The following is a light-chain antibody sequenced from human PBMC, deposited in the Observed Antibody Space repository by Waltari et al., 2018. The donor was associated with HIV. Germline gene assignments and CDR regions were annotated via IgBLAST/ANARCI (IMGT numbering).Light chain of an antibody. Sequence: GTSSDVGSYNFVSWYQQHPGNAPKLIIYEGDKRPSGVSYRFSGSKSGSTASLTISGLQAEDEADYYCCSYAGSSTYVVFGGGTQLTVL. CDR2: EGD. CDR3: CSYAGSSTYVV. V-gene: IGLV2-23*01. J-gene: IGLJ2*01. CDR1: SSDVGSYNF.